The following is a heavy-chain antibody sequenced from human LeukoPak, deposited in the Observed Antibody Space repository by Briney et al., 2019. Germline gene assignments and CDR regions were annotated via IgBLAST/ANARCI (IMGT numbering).Heavy chain of an antibody. CDR1: GGSISSYY. CDR2: ISYSGST. D-gene: IGHD2-8*01. J-gene: IGHJ4*02. V-gene: IGHV4-59*12. Sequence: SETLSLTCAVSGGSISSYYWSWIRQPPGKGLEWIGYISYSGSTNYSPSLKSRVTMSVDTSKNQFSLKLSSVTAADTAVYYCARESNRLFDYWGQGTRVTVSS. CDR3: ARESNRLFDY.